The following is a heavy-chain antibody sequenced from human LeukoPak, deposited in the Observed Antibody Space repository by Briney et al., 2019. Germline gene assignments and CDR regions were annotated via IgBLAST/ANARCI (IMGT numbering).Heavy chain of an antibody. D-gene: IGHD6-25*01. V-gene: IGHV4-38-2*02. Sequence: PSETLSLTCTVSGGSISSYYWSWIRQPPGKGLEWIGSIYHSGSTYYNPSLKSRVTISVDTSKNQFSLKLSSVTAADTAVYYCARGAADLDAFDIWGQGTMVTVSS. CDR1: GGSISSYY. J-gene: IGHJ3*02. CDR3: ARGAADLDAFDI. CDR2: IYHSGST.